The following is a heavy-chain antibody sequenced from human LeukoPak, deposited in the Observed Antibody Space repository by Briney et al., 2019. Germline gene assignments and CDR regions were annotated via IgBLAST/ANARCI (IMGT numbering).Heavy chain of an antibody. Sequence: SETLSLTCTVSGGSISSYYWSWIRQPAGKGLEWIGRIYTSGSTNYNPSLKSRVTMSVDTSKNQFSLKLSSVTAADTAVYYCARDKSSGWNSWFDPWGQGTLVTVSS. J-gene: IGHJ5*02. V-gene: IGHV4-4*07. D-gene: IGHD6-19*01. CDR1: GGSISSYY. CDR2: IYTSGST. CDR3: ARDKSSGWNSWFDP.